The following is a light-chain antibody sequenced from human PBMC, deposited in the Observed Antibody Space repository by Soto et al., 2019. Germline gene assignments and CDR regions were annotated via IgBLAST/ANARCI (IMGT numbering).Light chain of an antibody. V-gene: IGKV3-20*01. CDR3: QHYGNSLQLT. CDR1: QSVSSSY. Sequence: IVMTQSPGTLSLSPGERATLSCRASQSVSSSYLAWYQQKPVQAPRLLIYGASNRATGIPDRFSGSGSGTDFTLTISRLEPEDFAVYYCQHYGNSLQLTFGGGTKVDI. CDR2: GAS. J-gene: IGKJ4*01.